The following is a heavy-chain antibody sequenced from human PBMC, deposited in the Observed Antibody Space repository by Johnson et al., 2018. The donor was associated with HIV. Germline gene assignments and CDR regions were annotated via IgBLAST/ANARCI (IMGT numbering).Heavy chain of an antibody. D-gene: IGHD1-26*01. J-gene: IGHJ3*02. CDR1: GFTFSSYG. V-gene: IGHV3-23*01. CDR2: ISGSGGST. CDR3: AKRSHYGAFDI. Sequence: QVLESGGGLVQPGGSLRLSCGASGFTFSSYGMSWVRRAPGKGLEWVSAISGSGGSTYYADSLKGRFTISRDNSKNTLHMHMNSLRAEDTAIYYCAKRSHYGAFDIWGQGTMVTVSS.